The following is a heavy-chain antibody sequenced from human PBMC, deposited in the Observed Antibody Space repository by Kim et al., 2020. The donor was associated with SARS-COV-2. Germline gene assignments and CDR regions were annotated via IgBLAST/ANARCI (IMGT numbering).Heavy chain of an antibody. Sequence: GGSTSYAGSVKGRFTISRDNAKNTLYLRMNSLRAEDTAVYYCASGLTPGQHWGQGTLVTVSS. D-gene: IGHD2-15*01. CDR3: ASGLTPGQH. CDR2: GGST. J-gene: IGHJ1*01. V-gene: IGHV3-74*01.